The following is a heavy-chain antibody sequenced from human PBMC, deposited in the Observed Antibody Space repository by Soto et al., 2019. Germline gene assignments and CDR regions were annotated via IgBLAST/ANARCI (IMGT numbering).Heavy chain of an antibody. V-gene: IGHV3-23*01. D-gene: IGHD5-18*01. CDR2: ISGSGAST. Sequence: GGSLRLSCAASGFTFSSYAMSWVRQAPGKGLEWVSAISGSGASTYYADSVKGRFTISRDNSKNTMYLQMNSLRAEDTAVYYCAKDTRRGYSYGPSPVCFDYWGQGTLVTVSS. CDR1: GFTFSSYA. J-gene: IGHJ4*02. CDR3: AKDTRRGYSYGPSPVCFDY.